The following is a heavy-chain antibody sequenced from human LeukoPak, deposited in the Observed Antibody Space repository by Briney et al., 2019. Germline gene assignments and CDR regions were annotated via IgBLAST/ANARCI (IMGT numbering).Heavy chain of an antibody. D-gene: IGHD5-18*01. CDR3: ARQDVKQLWLSGDALDI. CDR2: IYYSGST. V-gene: IGHV4-39*01. Sequence: PSETLSLTCTVSGGSISSSSYYWGWIRQPPGKGLEWIGSIYYSGSTYYNPSLKSRVTISVDTSKNQFSLKLSSVTAADTAVYYCARQDVKQLWLSGDALDIWGQGTMVTVSS. J-gene: IGHJ3*02. CDR1: GGSISSSSYY.